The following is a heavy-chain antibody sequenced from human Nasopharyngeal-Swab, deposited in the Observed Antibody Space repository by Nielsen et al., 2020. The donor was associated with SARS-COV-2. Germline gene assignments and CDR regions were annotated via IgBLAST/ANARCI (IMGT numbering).Heavy chain of an antibody. CDR3: ARDGLDYDFWSAYFMDV. J-gene: IGHJ6*02. CDR2: ISSSRSYI. CDR1: GFTFNNYN. Sequence: GESLKISCAASGFTFNNYNFNWVRQAPGKGLEWVSSISSSRSYIYYADSVKGRFTISRDNAKNSLYLQMNSLRAEDTAVYYCARDGLDYDFWSAYFMDVWGQGTTVIVSS. V-gene: IGHV3-21*01. D-gene: IGHD3-3*01.